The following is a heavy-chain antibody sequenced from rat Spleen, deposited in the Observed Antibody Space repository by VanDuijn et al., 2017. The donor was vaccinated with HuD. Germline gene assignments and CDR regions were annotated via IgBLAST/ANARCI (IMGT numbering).Heavy chain of an antibody. CDR2: MWTGGRT. CDR1: GFSLNRYH. D-gene: IGHD1-6*01. V-gene: IGHV2-43*01. J-gene: IGHJ2*01. Sequence: QVQLKESGPGLVQPSQTLSLTCTVSGFSLNRYHVSWVRQPPGKGLEWMGVMWTGGRTAYNSLLKSRRSISRDISKSQVFLKMNSLQTEDTATYYGARDAGILRYWGQGVMVTVSS. CDR3: ARDAGILRY.